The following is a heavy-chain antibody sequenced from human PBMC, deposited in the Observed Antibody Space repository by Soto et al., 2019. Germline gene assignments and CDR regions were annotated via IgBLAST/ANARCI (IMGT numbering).Heavy chain of an antibody. J-gene: IGHJ4*02. D-gene: IGHD3-22*01. CDR3: ARRLDSSGYYYFQSDFDY. CDR2: IYYSGST. CDR1: GGSISSSSYY. Sequence: SETLSLTCTVSGGSISSSSYYWGWIRQPPGKGLEWIGSIYYSGSTYYNPSLKSRVTISVDTSKNQFSLKLSSVTAADTAMYYCARRLDSSGYYYFQSDFDYWGQGTLVTVSS. V-gene: IGHV4-39*01.